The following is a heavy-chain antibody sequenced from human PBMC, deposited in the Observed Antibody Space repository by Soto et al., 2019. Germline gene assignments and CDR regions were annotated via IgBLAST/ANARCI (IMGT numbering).Heavy chain of an antibody. Sequence: EAQLVESGGGLVQPGRSLRLSCVGSGFIFDDFAIHWVRQAPGKGLEWVSGISWNSDSIGYAASVKGRFTITRDNAKNALYLQMKSLRVEDTALYYCTKVGGLYDFWSGPLHFDLWGQGTLVTVSS. CDR1: GFIFDDFA. CDR3: TKVGGLYDFWSGPLHFDL. CDR2: ISWNSDSI. V-gene: IGHV3-9*01. D-gene: IGHD3-3*01. J-gene: IGHJ4*02.